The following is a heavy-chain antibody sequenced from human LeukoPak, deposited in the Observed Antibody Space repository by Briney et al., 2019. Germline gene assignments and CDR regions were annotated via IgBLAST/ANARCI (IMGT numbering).Heavy chain of an antibody. CDR2: ISGGGGST. D-gene: IGHD3-22*01. J-gene: IGHJ4*02. CDR1: GFTFDDYA. V-gene: IGHV3-43*02. CDR3: AKEQNYYDSSGYVY. Sequence: GGSLRLPCAASGFTFDDYAMHWVRQAPGKGLEWVSLISGGGGSTYYADSVKGRFTISRDNSKNSLYLQMNSLRTEDTALYYCAKEQNYYDSSGYVYWGQGTLVTVSS.